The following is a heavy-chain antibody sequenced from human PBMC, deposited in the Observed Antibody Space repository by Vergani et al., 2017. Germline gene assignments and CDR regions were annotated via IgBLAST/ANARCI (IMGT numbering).Heavy chain of an antibody. CDR1: GYSFTSYW. D-gene: IGHD6-13*01. J-gene: IGHJ2*01. Sequence: EVPLVQSGAEVKKPGESLRISCKGSGYSFTSYWISWVRQMPGKGLEWMGRIDPSDSYTNYSPSFQGHVTISADKSISTAYLQWSSLKASDTAMYYCAXHHPRYSRPLEGWYFDLWGRGTLVTVSS. CDR2: IDPSDSYT. CDR3: AXHHPRYSRPLEGWYFDL. V-gene: IGHV5-10-1*03.